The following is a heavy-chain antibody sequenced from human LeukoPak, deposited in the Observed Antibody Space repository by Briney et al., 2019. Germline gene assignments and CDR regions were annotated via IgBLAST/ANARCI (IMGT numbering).Heavy chain of an antibody. Sequence: PGRPLRLSCAASGFTFSSYAMHWVRQAPGKGLEWVAVISYDGSNKYYADSVKGRFTISRDNSKNTLYLQMNSLRAEDTAVYYCARGASYYDSSGIFDYWGQGTLVTVSS. CDR2: ISYDGSNK. J-gene: IGHJ4*02. D-gene: IGHD3-22*01. CDR1: GFTFSSYA. V-gene: IGHV3-30-3*01. CDR3: ARGASYYDSSGIFDY.